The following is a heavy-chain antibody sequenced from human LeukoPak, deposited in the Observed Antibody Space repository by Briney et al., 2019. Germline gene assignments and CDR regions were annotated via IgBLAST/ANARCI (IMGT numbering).Heavy chain of an antibody. J-gene: IGHJ4*02. Sequence: PGGSLRLSCAASGFTFDDYAMHWVRQAPGKGLEWVSGISWNSGSIGYADSVKGRFTISRDNAKNSLYLQMNSLRAEDTALYYCARVPSSYNWNYVDYWGQGTLVTVSS. CDR3: ARVPSSYNWNYVDY. D-gene: IGHD1-20*01. CDR1: GFTFDDYA. V-gene: IGHV3-9*01. CDR2: ISWNSGSI.